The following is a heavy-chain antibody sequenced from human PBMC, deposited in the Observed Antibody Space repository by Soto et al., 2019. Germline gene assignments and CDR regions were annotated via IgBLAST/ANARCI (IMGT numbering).Heavy chain of an antibody. Sequence: QVQLQESGPGLVKPSETLSLTCTVSGGSVSSGSYYWSWIRQPPGKGLEWIGYIYYSGSTNYNPSLKSRVTISVDTSKNQFSLKLSSVTAADTAVYYCATAPGYYYYGMDVWGQGTTVTVSS. D-gene: IGHD3-10*01. J-gene: IGHJ6*02. CDR2: IYYSGST. CDR3: ATAPGYYYYGMDV. CDR1: GGSVSSGSYY. V-gene: IGHV4-61*01.